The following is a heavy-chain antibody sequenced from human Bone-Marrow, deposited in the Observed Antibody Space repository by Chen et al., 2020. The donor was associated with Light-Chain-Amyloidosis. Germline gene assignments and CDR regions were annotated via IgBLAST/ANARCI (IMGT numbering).Heavy chain of an antibody. Sequence: EVQLVESGGGLVQPGGSLRLSCAASGFTFNDYWMHWVRQVPGKGLVWVARIKSDGSATNYADSVKGRFTVSRDNAKNTLYLQMKSLWAEDTAVYYWTRGDCTSTSCFLDFWGHGTLVTVSS. D-gene: IGHD2-2*01. V-gene: IGHV3-74*01. CDR3: TRGDCTSTSCFLDF. CDR1: GFTFNDYW. J-gene: IGHJ4*01. CDR2: IKSDGSAT.